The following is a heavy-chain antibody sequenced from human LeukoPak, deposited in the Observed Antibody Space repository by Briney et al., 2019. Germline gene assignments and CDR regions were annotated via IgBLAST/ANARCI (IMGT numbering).Heavy chain of an antibody. V-gene: IGHV5-51*01. D-gene: IGHD3-22*01. CDR2: IYPCDSDT. Sequence: GESLKIFWKAPGYGFTSYWIGWVRQMSGKGLEGMGIIYPCDSDTRYSPSSQGQVTISADKSISTAYLQWSDLKASDTAMYYCARHLGDSASYYWGQGTLVTVSS. J-gene: IGHJ4*02. CDR3: ARHLGDSASYY. CDR1: GYGFTSYW.